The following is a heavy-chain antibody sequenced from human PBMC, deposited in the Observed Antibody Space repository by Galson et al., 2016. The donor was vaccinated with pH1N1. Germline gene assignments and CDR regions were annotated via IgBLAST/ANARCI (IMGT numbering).Heavy chain of an antibody. D-gene: IGHD3-3*01. CDR1: GFSFSSYT. V-gene: IGHV3-48*01. CDR3: TRCANGPLDFWVFDL. Sequence: SLRLSCAASGFSFSSYTMNWVRQAPGKALEWLSHVTSGSGGINYADSVKGRFTTSRDNAKNSLFLEIDSLRAEDTAVYYCTRCANGPLDFWVFDLWGRGTLVSVSP. J-gene: IGHJ2*01. CDR2: VTSGSGGI.